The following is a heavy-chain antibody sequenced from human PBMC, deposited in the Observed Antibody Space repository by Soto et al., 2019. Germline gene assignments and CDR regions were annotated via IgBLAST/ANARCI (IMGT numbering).Heavy chain of an antibody. CDR1: GLTFSGSA. D-gene: IGHD5-12*01. CDR3: TISYIVDTIWYPASFEY. J-gene: IGHJ4*02. V-gene: IGHV3-73*01. Sequence: EVQLLESGGGLVQPGGSLRLSCAASGLTFSGSAMHWVRQASGKGLEWVGRIRSKANSYATAYAASVKGRFTISRDDSKNIAYMEMNTMKTVVTTVYYCTISYIVDTIWYPASFEYWGQGSLVTVFS. CDR2: IRSKANSYAT.